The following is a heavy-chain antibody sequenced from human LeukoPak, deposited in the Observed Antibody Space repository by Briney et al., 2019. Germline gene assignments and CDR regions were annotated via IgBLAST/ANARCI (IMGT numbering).Heavy chain of an antibody. D-gene: IGHD3-22*01. CDR1: GYTFTGYY. J-gene: IGHJ5*02. Sequence: ASVKVSCKASGYTFTGYYMHWVRQAPGQGLEWMGWINPNNGGTNYAQKFQGRVTMTRDTSISTAYMELSRLRSDDTAVYYCAREDRRIVAAGWFDPWGQGTLVTVSS. CDR3: AREDRRIVAAGWFDP. V-gene: IGHV1-2*02. CDR2: INPNNGGT.